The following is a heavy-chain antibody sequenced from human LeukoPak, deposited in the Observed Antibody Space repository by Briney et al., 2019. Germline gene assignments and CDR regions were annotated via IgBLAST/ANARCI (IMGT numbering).Heavy chain of an antibody. V-gene: IGHV4-34*01. D-gene: IGHD3-22*01. Sequence: PEALSLTCAVSGESFIGYFWTWIRQPPGKGLEWIGEINHSGRTSYNPSLTSRLSLSVDMSKNQFSLRLTSVTAADTAVYYCASTSGFFDRIGSYQQNPYYFEYWGQGSLVTVSS. CDR1: GESFIGYF. J-gene: IGHJ4*02. CDR2: INHSGRT. CDR3: ASTSGFFDRIGSYQQNPYYFEY.